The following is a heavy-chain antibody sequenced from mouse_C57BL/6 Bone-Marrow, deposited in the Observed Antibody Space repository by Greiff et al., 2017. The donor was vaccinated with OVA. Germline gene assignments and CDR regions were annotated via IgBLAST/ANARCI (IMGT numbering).Heavy chain of an antibody. V-gene: IGHV1-42*01. D-gene: IGHD3-2*02. CDR3: ARGGSSGPY. CDR2: INPSTGGT. J-gene: IGHJ2*01. CDR1: GYSFTGYY. Sequence: VQLQQSGPELVKPGASVKISCKASGYSFTGYYMNWVKQSPEKSLEWIGEINPSTGGTTYNQKFKAKATLTVDKSSSTAYMQLSSLTSEDSAVYYCARGGSSGPYWGQGTTLTVSS.